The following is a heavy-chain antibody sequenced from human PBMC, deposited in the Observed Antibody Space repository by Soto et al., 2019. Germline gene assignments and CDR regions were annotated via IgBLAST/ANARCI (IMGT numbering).Heavy chain of an antibody. CDR2: IYHSGST. D-gene: IGHD3-22*01. Sequence: PSETLSLTCTVSGGSISSYYWSWIRQPPGKGLEWIGYIYHSGSTYYNPSLKSRVTISVDRSKNQFSLKLSSVTAADTAVYYCARFGDSGYRPDYWGQGTLVTVSS. CDR1: GGSISSYY. CDR3: ARFGDSGYRPDY. J-gene: IGHJ4*02. V-gene: IGHV4-59*12.